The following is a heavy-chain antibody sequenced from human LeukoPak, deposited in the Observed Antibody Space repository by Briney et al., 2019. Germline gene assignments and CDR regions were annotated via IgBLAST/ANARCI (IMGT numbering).Heavy chain of an antibody. D-gene: IGHD6-13*01. CDR1: GFTFSSYE. V-gene: IGHV3-48*03. CDR3: ARLAAAGPYYYYYMDV. Sequence: GGSLRLSCAASGFTFSSYEMNWVRQAPGKGLEWVSYISSSGSTIYYADSVKGRFTNSRDNAKNSLYLQMNSLRAEDTAVYYCARLAAAGPYYYYYMDVWGKGTTVTVSS. CDR2: ISSSGSTI. J-gene: IGHJ6*03.